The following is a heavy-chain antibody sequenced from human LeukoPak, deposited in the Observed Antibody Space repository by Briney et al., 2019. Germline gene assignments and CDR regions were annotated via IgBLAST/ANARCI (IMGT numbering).Heavy chain of an antibody. CDR1: GFTFSSYS. Sequence: GGSLRLSCAAPGFTFSSYSMNWVRQAPGKGLEWVSSISSSSSYIYYADSVKGRFTISRDNAKNSLYLQMNSLRAEDTAVYYCARDSCSSTSCHIDYWGQGTLVTVSS. CDR2: ISSSSSYI. V-gene: IGHV3-21*01. J-gene: IGHJ4*02. CDR3: ARDSCSSTSCHIDY. D-gene: IGHD2-2*01.